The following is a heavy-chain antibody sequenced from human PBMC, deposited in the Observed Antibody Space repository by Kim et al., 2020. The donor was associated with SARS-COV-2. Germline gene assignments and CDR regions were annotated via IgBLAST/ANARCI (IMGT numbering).Heavy chain of an antibody. Sequence: SETLSLTCTVSGGSISRSTFYWGWIRQPPGKGLEGIGMIYYSGSTYYSPSLKSRVTISVDTSKNHYSLRLRSVTAADTAVYYCASLVPPHVTYYYGLDVWGQGTTVTVSS. CDR1: GGSISRSTFY. CDR3: ASLVPPHVTYYYGLDV. J-gene: IGHJ6*02. V-gene: IGHV4-39*02. CDR2: IYYSGST. D-gene: IGHD6-13*01.